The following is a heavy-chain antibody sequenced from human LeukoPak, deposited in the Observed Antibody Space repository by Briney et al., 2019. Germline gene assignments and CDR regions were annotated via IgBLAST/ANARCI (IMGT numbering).Heavy chain of an antibody. CDR1: GYIFTNYY. CDR3: ARDALRNRHWGAWFDP. J-gene: IGHJ5*02. D-gene: IGHD7-27*01. Sequence: ASVKVSCKASGYIFTNYYLHWVRQAPGQGLEWMGWINPNSGGTNYAQKFQGRVTMTRDTSISTAYMELSRLRSDDTAVYYCARDALRNRHWGAWFDPWGQGTLVTVSS. V-gene: IGHV1-2*02. CDR2: INPNSGGT.